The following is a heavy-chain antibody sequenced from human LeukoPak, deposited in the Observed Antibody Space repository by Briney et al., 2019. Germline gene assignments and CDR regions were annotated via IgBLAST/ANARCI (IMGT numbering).Heavy chain of an antibody. CDR1: GFSFSSYW. V-gene: IGHV3-74*01. CDR3: ARDPHLDFAFDI. J-gene: IGHJ3*02. Sequence: GGSLRLACAASGFSFSSYWMHWVRQAPGKGLVWVSRINSNGRSTSYADSVKGRFVISRDNSKNTLYLQMNTLRVEDTAVYYCARDPHLDFAFDIWGQGTMVTISS. CDR2: INSNGRST.